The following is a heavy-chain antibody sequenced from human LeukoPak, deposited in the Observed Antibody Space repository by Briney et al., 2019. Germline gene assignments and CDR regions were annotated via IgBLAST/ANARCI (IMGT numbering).Heavy chain of an antibody. CDR1: GGTFTSYA. Sequence: GASVKVSCKASGGTFTSYAISWVRQAPGQGLEWMGRIIPILGIANYAQKFQGRVTITADKSTSTASMELSSLRSEDTAVYYCARGWKDTTMADKYDYWGQGTLVTVSS. V-gene: IGHV1-69*04. J-gene: IGHJ4*02. CDR3: ARGWKDTTMADKYDY. CDR2: IIPILGIA. D-gene: IGHD5-18*01.